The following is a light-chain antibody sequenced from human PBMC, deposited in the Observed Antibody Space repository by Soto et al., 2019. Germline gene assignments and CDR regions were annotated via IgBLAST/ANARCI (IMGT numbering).Light chain of an antibody. Sequence: QSALTQPASVSGSPGQSITISCAGTSSDVGRYTYVSWYQQHPGKAPKLIIYDVYNRPSGVSTRFSGSKSGNTASLTIFGLQAEDEADYYGTSYTDINTPYVFGGVTNVTVL. V-gene: IGLV2-14*01. CDR2: DVY. CDR3: TSYTDINTPYV. CDR1: SSDVGRYTY. J-gene: IGLJ1*01.